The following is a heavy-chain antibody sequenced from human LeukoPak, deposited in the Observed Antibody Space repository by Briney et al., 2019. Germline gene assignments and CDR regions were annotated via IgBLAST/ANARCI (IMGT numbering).Heavy chain of an antibody. V-gene: IGHV1-46*01. D-gene: IGHD1-26*01. CDR3: ATVALGATTEGWFDP. J-gene: IGHJ5*02. Sequence: ASVRVSCKASGYTFINYYMHWVRQAPGQGLEWMGIINPSGGSTTYAQKFQGRVSVTRDTSTSTFYMELSSLRSEDTAVYYCATVALGATTEGWFDPWGQGTLVTVSS. CDR2: INPSGGST. CDR1: GYTFINYY.